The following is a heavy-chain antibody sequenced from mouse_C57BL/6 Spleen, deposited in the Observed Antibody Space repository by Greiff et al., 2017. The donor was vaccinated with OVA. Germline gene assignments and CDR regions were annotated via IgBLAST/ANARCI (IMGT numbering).Heavy chain of an antibody. CDR2: IYPRSGNT. D-gene: IGHD1-1*01. Sequence: QVHVKQSGAELARPGASVKLSCKASGYTFTSYGISWVKQRTGQGLEWIGEIYPRSGNTYYNEKFKGKATLTADKSSSTAYMELRSLTSEDSAVYFCARWGITTVVRDFDYWGQGTTLTVSS. CDR3: ARWGITTVVRDFDY. J-gene: IGHJ2*01. CDR1: GYTFTSYG. V-gene: IGHV1-81*01.